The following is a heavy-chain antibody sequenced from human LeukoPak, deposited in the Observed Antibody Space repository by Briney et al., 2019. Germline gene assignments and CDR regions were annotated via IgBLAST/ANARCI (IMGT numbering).Heavy chain of an antibody. CDR3: ARGRSTWHLDY. Sequence: AGSLRLSCAASGFTFSSYSMNWVRQAPGKGLEWVSYISSTNGYIYYADSVRGRFTISRDNAKNSLSLQMNSLRAEDTAVYYCARGRSTWHLDYWGQGTLVTVSS. CDR2: ISSTNGYI. J-gene: IGHJ4*02. D-gene: IGHD1-26*01. V-gene: IGHV3-21*01. CDR1: GFTFSSYS.